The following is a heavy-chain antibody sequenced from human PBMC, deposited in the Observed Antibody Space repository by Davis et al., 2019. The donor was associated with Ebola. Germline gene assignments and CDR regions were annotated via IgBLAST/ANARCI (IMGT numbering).Heavy chain of an antibody. J-gene: IGHJ6*02. D-gene: IGHD4-17*01. CDR2: ISSSSSTI. Sequence: PGGSLRLSCAASGFTLSSYSMNWVRQAPGKGLEWVSYISSSSSTIYYADSVKGRFTISRDNSKNTLYLQMNSLRAEDTAVYYCAKEAVTTDYYYYGMDVWGQGTTVTVSS. V-gene: IGHV3-48*01. CDR3: AKEAVTTDYYYYGMDV. CDR1: GFTLSSYS.